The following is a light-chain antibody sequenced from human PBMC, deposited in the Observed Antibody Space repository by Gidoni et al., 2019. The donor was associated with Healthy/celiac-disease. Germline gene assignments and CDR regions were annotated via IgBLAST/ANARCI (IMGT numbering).Light chain of an antibody. V-gene: IGLV2-8*01. J-gene: IGLJ1*01. CDR2: EVI. CDR3: SSYAGSNNGDV. Sequence: QSALTQPPSASGSPGQSVTISCTGTSSDVGGYNYVSWYQQHPGKAPKLMIYEVIKRPSGVPDRFSGSKSGNTASLTVSGLQAEDEADYYCSSYAGSNNGDVFGTGTKVTVL. CDR1: SSDVGGYNY.